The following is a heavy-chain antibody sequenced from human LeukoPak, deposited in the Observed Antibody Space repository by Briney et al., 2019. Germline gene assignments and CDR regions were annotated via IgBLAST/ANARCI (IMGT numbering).Heavy chain of an antibody. CDR2: IIPLLGLA. D-gene: IGHD2-15*01. CDR3: AFRARIVVVVAATDY. Sequence: SAKLSCYASGGTFSSYTMSGVRRATGRKREGLGGIIPLLGLANSARKFQGRATITANKSTSTAYMELSSLRSEATAVYYCAFRARIVVVVAATDYWGQGTLVTVSS. CDR1: GGTFSSYT. V-gene: IGHV1-69*02. J-gene: IGHJ4*02.